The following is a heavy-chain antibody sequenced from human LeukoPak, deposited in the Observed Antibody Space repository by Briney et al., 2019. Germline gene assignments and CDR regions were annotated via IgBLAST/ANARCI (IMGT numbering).Heavy chain of an antibody. Sequence: GGSLRLSCAASGFTFSSYWMHWVRQAPGKGLEWVANIKQDGSEKYYVDSVKGRFTISRDNAKNSLYLQMNSLRAEDTAVYYCAANVEMATSIDYWGQGTLVTVSS. V-gene: IGHV3-7*05. CDR1: GFTFSSYW. J-gene: IGHJ4*02. CDR2: IKQDGSEK. D-gene: IGHD5-24*01. CDR3: AANVEMATSIDY.